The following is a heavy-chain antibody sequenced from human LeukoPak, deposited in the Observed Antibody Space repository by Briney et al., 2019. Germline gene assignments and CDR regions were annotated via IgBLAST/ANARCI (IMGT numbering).Heavy chain of an antibody. Sequence: VASVKVSCKASGGTFSSYAISWVRQAPGQGLEWMGWISAYNGNTNYAQKLQGRVTMTTDTSTSTAYMELRSLRSDDTAVYYCARDKGRSWFDPWGQGTLVTVSS. CDR3: ARDKGRSWFDP. CDR1: GGTFSSYA. V-gene: IGHV1-18*01. CDR2: ISAYNGNT. J-gene: IGHJ5*02. D-gene: IGHD3-10*01.